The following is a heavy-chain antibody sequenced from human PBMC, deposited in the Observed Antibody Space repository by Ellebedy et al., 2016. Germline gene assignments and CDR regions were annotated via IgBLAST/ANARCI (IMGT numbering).Heavy chain of an antibody. CDR3: ARSVSSWYGGS. D-gene: IGHD6-13*01. CDR1: GYTFSSYS. Sequence: ASVKVSCKASGYTFSSYSISWVRQAPGQGLEWMGWVSPYNGNTYYAQNFQDRVTMTTDTSTTTAYMELRSLRSDDTALYYCARSVSSWYGGSWGQGTLVTVSS. CDR2: VSPYNGNT. V-gene: IGHV1-18*01. J-gene: IGHJ5*02.